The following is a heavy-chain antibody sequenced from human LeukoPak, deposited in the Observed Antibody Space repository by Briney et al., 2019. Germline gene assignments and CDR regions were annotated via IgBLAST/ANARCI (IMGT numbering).Heavy chain of an antibody. CDR2: IIPILGIA. V-gene: IGHV1-69*04. Sequence: SVKVSCKASGGTFSSYAISWVRQVPGQGLEWMGRIIPILGIANYAQKFQGRVTITADKSTSTAYMELSSLRSEDTAVYYCARSSGYSQYYFDYWGQGTLVTVSS. CDR3: ARSSGYSQYYFDY. CDR1: GGTFSSYA. D-gene: IGHD3-22*01. J-gene: IGHJ4*02.